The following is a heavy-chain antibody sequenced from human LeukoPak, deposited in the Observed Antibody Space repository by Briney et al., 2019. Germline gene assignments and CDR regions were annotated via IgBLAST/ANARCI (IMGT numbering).Heavy chain of an antibody. CDR3: ARANFLYCSSTTCLFDY. Sequence: ASVKVSCKASGYTFTDYYMHWVRQAPGQGFEWMGWINPNSGDTNYAQKFQGRVTMTRDTSISTAHMELSRLRSDNTAVYYCARANFLYCSSTTCLFDYWGQGTLVIVSS. J-gene: IGHJ4*02. CDR2: INPNSGDT. V-gene: IGHV1-2*02. D-gene: IGHD2-2*01. CDR1: GYTFTDYY.